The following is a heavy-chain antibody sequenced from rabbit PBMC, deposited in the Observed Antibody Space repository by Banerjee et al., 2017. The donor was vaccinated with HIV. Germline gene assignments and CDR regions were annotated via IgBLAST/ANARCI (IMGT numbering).Heavy chain of an antibody. CDR1: GFSFSSYH. CDR3: ARVVYDDPYPYYFNL. D-gene: IGHD2-1*01. V-gene: IGHV1S40*01. Sequence: QSLEESGGDLVKPGASLTLTCTASGFSFSSYHMGWVRQAPGKGLEWIGDIDAGSSGSTYYASWAKGRFTISKMSSTTVTLQMTSLTAADTATYFCARVVYDDPYPYYFNLWGPGTLVTVS. CDR2: IDAGSSGST. J-gene: IGHJ4*01.